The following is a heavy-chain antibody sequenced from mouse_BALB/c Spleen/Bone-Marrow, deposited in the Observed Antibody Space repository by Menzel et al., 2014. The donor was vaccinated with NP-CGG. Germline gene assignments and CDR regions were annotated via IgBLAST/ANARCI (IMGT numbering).Heavy chain of an antibody. J-gene: IGHJ3*01. CDR2: INSNGGST. Sequence: DVHLVESGGGLVQPGGSLKISCAASGFTFSSYGMSWVRQTPDKRLDLVATINSNGGSTYYPDSVKGRFTISRDNAKNALCLQMSSLKSEDTDMYYCGRDNYYDYEGFAYWGQGTLVTGSA. CDR1: GFTFSSYG. D-gene: IGHD2-4*01. CDR3: GRDNYYDYEGFAY. V-gene: IGHV5-6-3*01.